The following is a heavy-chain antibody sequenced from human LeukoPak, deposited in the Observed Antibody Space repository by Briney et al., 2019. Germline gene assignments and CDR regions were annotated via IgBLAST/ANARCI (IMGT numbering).Heavy chain of an antibody. D-gene: IGHD2/OR15-2a*01. V-gene: IGHV4-39*07. CDR2: IYYSGSTYYNPSYYNGST. CDR3: ARGKTSQNIVTRKTYNWFDP. Sequence: SETLSLTCTVSGGSIRSSSYYWGWIRQPPGKGLEWIGSIYYSGSTYYNPSYYNGSTYYNPSLKSRVTISVDTSKNQFSLRLRYVTAADTAVYYCARGKTSQNIVTRKTYNWFDPWGQGTLVTVSS. J-gene: IGHJ5*02. CDR1: GGSIRSSSYY.